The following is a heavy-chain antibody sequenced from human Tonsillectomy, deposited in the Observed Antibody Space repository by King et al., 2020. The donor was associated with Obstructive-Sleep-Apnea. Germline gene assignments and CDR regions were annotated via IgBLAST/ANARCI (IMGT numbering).Heavy chain of an antibody. CDR3: ARGHSSSPADY. CDR1: GASISSSSYY. CDR2: ISYSGST. D-gene: IGHD6-6*01. V-gene: IGHV4-39*07. Sequence: LQLQESGPGLVKPSETLSLTCTVSGASISSSSYYWGWIRQPPGKGLEWIGSISYSGSTNYNPSLKSRVTISVDTSKNQFSLKLSSVTAADTAVYYCARGHSSSPADYWGQGTLVTVSS. J-gene: IGHJ4*02.